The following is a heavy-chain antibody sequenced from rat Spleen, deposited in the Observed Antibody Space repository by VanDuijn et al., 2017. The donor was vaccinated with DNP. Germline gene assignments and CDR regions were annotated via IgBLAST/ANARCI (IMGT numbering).Heavy chain of an antibody. D-gene: IGHD1-7*01. CDR2: IDYDGSRT. V-gene: IGHV5S10*01. CDR3: ATSSYYGYDYGFGY. CDR1: GFSFSDYY. J-gene: IGHJ3*01. Sequence: EVQLVESGGGLVQPGRSLKLSCAASGFSFSDYYMAWVRQAPKKGLEWVTYIDYDGSRTYYRDSVRGRFTISRDYARSTLYLQMDSLRSEDTATYYCATSSYYGYDYGFGYWGQGTLVTVSS.